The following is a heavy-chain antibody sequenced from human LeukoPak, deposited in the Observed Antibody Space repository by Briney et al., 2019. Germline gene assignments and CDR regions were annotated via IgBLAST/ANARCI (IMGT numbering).Heavy chain of an antibody. D-gene: IGHD5-12*01. V-gene: IGHV1-24*01. CDR3: ATDLDIVATIYNY. J-gene: IGHJ4*02. CDR2: FDPEDGET. Sequence: ASVKLSCKVSGYTLTELSMHWVRQAPGKGLEWMGGFDPEDGETIYAQKFQGRVTMTEDTSTDTAHMELSSLRSEDTAVYYCATDLDIVATIYNYWGQGTLVTVSS. CDR1: GYTLTELS.